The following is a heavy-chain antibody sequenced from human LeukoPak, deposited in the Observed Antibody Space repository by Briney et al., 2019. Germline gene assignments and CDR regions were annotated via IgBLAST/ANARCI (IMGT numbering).Heavy chain of an antibody. J-gene: IGHJ6*03. Sequence: EGSLRLSCAASGFTFSSYGMHWVRQAPGKGLEWVAFIRYDGSNKYYADSVKGRFTISRDNSKNTLYLQMNSLRAEDTAVYYCAKEKLFTIFGVVINPAPEGYMDVWGKGTTVTVSS. CDR2: IRYDGSNK. CDR3: AKEKLFTIFGVVINPAPEGYMDV. D-gene: IGHD3-3*01. CDR1: GFTFSSYG. V-gene: IGHV3-30*02.